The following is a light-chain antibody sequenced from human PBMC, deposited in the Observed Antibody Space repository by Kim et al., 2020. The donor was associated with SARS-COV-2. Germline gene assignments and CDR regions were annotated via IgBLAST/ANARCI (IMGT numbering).Light chain of an antibody. CDR1: QSVSSSY. J-gene: IGKJ1*01. CDR3: QQYGTSRT. V-gene: IGKV3-20*01. Sequence: LTPGERATLSCRASQSVSSSYVAWYQQKPGQAPRLLIYGASSRATGIPDRFSGSGSGTDFTLTISRLEPEDSAVYYCQQYGTSRTFGQGTKVDIK. CDR2: GAS.